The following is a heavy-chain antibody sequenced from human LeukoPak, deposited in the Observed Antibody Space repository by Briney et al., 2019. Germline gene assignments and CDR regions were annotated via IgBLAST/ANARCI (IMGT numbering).Heavy chain of an antibody. CDR3: ARGPVRSSSGRWFDP. CDR1: GGSFSGYY. CDR2: INHSGST. V-gene: IGHV4-34*01. D-gene: IGHD6-6*01. Sequence: PSETLSLTCAVYGGSFSGYYWSWIRQPPGKGLEWIGEINHSGSTNYNPSLTSRVTISVDTSKNQFSLKLSSVTAADTAVYYCARGPVRSSSGRWFDPWGQGTLVTVSS. J-gene: IGHJ5*02.